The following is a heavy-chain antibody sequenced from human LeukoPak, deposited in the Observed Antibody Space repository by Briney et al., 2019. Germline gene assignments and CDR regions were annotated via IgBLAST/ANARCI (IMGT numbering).Heavy chain of an antibody. CDR1: GYTFSRYD. CDR3: AKDITGHNRGWYDY. J-gene: IGHJ4*02. D-gene: IGHD6-19*01. Sequence: PGGSVRLSCGAWGYTFSRYDMRWVSQARGKGVEGGTDISGSGGSTYYADSVKGRFTISRDNSENMLYLQMNSLRVEDTAVYYCAKDITGHNRGWYDYWGQGTLVTVSS. V-gene: IGHV3-23*01. CDR2: ISGSGGST.